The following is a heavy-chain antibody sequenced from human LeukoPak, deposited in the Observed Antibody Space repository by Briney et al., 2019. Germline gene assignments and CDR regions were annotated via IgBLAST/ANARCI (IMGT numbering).Heavy chain of an antibody. Sequence: GGSLRLSCAASGFTFSSYGMHWVRQAPGKGLEWVAFIRYDGSNKYYADSVKGRFTISRDNSKNTLYLQMNSLRAEDTAVYYCAKGPYSSSYYMDVWGKGTTVTVSS. CDR1: GFTFSSYG. V-gene: IGHV3-30*02. CDR3: AKGPYSSSYYMDV. CDR2: IRYDGSNK. D-gene: IGHD6-6*01. J-gene: IGHJ6*03.